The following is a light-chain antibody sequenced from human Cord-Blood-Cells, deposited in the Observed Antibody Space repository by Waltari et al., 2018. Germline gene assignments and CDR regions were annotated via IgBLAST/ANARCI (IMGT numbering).Light chain of an antibody. CDR3: MQALQTPYT. V-gene: IGKV2-28*01. CDR2: LGS. CDR1: QSLLHSNGYNY. J-gene: IGKJ2*01. Sequence: DIVMTHSPLSLPVTPREPASLSCSARQSLLHSNGYNYLDWYLQKPGKSPQLLIYLGSNRAAGVPDRFSGSGSGTDFTLKISRVEAEDVGVYYCMQALQTPYTFGQGTKLEIK.